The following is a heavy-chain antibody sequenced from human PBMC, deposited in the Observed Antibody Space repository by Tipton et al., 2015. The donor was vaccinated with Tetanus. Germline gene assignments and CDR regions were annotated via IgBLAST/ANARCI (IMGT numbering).Heavy chain of an antibody. V-gene: IGHV3-21*01. Sequence: SLRLSCSGSGFTFSSYTFHWVRQAPGKGLDWVSAISSSSSYIYYADSVKGRFTIFRDNAKNSLYLQMNSLRAEDTAVYYCARKARVGATHAFDIWGQGTMVTVSS. CDR3: ARKARVGATHAFDI. J-gene: IGHJ3*02. CDR1: GFTFSSYT. CDR2: ISSSSSYI. D-gene: IGHD1-26*01.